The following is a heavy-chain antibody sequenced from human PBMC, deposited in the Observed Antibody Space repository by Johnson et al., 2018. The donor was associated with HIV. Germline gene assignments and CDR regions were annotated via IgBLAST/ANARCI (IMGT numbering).Heavy chain of an antibody. J-gene: IGHJ3*02. CDR3: AKGGLDCSSTSCPHVGPGIAAASVDAFDI. V-gene: IGHV3-9*01. CDR2: ISWNSGSI. Sequence: VQLVESGGGLVQPGRSLRLSCAASGFTFDDYAMHWVRQAPGKGLEWVSGISWNSGSIGYADSVKGRFTISRDNSKNTLYLQMHSLRAEDTAVYYCAKGGLDCSSTSCPHVGPGIAAASVDAFDIWGQGTMVTVSS. CDR1: GFTFDDYA. D-gene: IGHD2-2*01.